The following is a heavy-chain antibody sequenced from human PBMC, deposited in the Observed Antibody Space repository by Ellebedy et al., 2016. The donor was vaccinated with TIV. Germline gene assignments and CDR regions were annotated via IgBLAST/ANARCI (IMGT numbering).Heavy chain of an antibody. Sequence: GESLKISCAVSGFTFSTYAMNWVRQTPGKGLEWVALTSFDGRNTWYADSVKGRFTISRDNSKNTLFLQMNSLRTVDTAVYYCAWELQNFRAFDSWGQGTLVTVSS. D-gene: IGHD2/OR15-2a*01. V-gene: IGHV3-30*04. J-gene: IGHJ4*02. CDR3: AWELQNFRAFDS. CDR1: GFTFSTYA. CDR2: TSFDGRNT.